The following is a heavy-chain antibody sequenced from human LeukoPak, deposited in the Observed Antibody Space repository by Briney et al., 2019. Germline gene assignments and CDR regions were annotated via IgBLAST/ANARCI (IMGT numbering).Heavy chain of an antibody. D-gene: IGHD5-24*01. Sequence: SETLSLTCAVYGGSFSGYYWSWIRQPPGKGLEWIGVINHSGSTNYNPSLKSRVTISVDTSKNQFSLKLSSVTAADTAVYYCARELRDGYNYYFDYWGQGTLVTVSS. CDR3: ARELRDGYNYYFDY. V-gene: IGHV4-34*01. CDR2: INHSGST. CDR1: GGSFSGYY. J-gene: IGHJ4*02.